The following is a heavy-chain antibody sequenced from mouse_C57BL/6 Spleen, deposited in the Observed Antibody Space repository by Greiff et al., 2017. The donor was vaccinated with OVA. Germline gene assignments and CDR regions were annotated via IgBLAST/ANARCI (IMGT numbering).Heavy chain of an antibody. CDR2: INPNNGGT. CDR3: ASGSSAAGFAY. Sequence: VQLQQSGPELVKPGASVKISCKASGYTFTDYYMNWVKQSHGKSLEWIGDINPNNGGTSYNQKFKGKATLTVDKSSSTAYMALRSLTSEDSAVDYCASGSSAAGFAYWGQGTLVTVSA. J-gene: IGHJ3*01. CDR1: GYTFTDYY. V-gene: IGHV1-26*01. D-gene: IGHD1-1*01.